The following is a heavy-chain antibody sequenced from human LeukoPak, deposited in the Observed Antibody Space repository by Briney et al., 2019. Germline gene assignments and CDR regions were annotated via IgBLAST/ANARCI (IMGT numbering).Heavy chain of an antibody. CDR2: IWYDGRNK. Sequence: GGSLRLSCAASGFTFSSYGMHWVRQAPGKGLEWVAVIWYDGRNKFYADSLKGRFTISRDNSKNTLYLQMNSLRAEDTAVYYCARVSSYDSSGHYYVLDYWGQGTLVTVSS. D-gene: IGHD3-22*01. V-gene: IGHV3-33*01. CDR1: GFTFSSYG. CDR3: ARVSSYDSSGHYYVLDY. J-gene: IGHJ4*02.